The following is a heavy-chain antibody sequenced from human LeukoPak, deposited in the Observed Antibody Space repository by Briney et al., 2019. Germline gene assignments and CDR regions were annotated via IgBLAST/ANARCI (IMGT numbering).Heavy chain of an antibody. V-gene: IGHV1-8*03. J-gene: IGHJ4*02. Sequence: ASVKVSCKASGYTFTSYYMHWVRQATGQGLEWMGWMNPNSGNTGYAQKFQGRVTITRNTSISTAYMELSSLRSEDTAVYYCARGLSVYCSGGSCYSDQTGLDYWGQGTLVTVSS. CDR1: GYTFTSYY. CDR2: MNPNSGNT. D-gene: IGHD2-15*01. CDR3: ARGLSVYCSGGSCYSDQTGLDY.